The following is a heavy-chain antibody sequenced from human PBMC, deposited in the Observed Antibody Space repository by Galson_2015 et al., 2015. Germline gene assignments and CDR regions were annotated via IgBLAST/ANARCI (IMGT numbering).Heavy chain of an antibody. D-gene: IGHD6-19*01. CDR1: GYTFTGYY. V-gene: IGHV1-2*02. Sequence: SVKVSCKASGYTFTGYYMHWVRQAPGQGLEWMGWINPNSGGTEYAQKFQGRVTMTRDTSIGTAYMQLSRLTSDDTAVYYCARDHCVSSGCYEGKYYGMDVWGQGTTVTVSS. CDR3: ARDHCVSSGCYEGKYYGMDV. CDR2: INPNSGGT. J-gene: IGHJ6*02.